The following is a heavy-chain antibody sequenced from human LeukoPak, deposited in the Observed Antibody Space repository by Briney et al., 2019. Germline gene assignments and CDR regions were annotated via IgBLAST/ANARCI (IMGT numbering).Heavy chain of an antibody. CDR1: GGSISSYY. Sequence: SETLSLTCTVSGGSISSYYWSWIRQPPGKGLEWIGYIYYSWSTNYNPSLKSRVTISVDTSKNQFSLKLSSVTAADTAVYYCARFSRAAAGTQRYFDYWGQGTLVTVSS. CDR3: ARFSRAAAGTQRYFDY. J-gene: IGHJ4*02. CDR2: IYYSWST. V-gene: IGHV4-59*01. D-gene: IGHD6-13*01.